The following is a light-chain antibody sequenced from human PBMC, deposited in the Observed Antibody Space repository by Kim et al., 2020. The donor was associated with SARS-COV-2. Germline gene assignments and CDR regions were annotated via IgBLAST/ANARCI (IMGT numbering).Light chain of an antibody. V-gene: IGKV4-1*01. CDR2: GAS. J-gene: IGKJ5*01. CDR3: QQYYTTPIT. Sequence: ATITCKSGQSVLSSSNNRNYLSWHQQKPGQPPRLLIYGASSRKSGVPDRFGGSVSGTDFTLTISSLQAEDVAVYYCQQYYTTPITFGQGTRLEIK. CDR1: QSVLSSSNNRNY.